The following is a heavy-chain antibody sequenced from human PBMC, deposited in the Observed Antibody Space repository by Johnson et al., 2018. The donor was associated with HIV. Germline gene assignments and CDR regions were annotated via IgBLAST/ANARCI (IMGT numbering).Heavy chain of an antibody. CDR2: MGTAGDT. J-gene: IGHJ3*01. CDR1: GFTFSNYD. D-gene: IGHD6-19*01. CDR3: AREPGYSSGPDAFDL. Sequence: VQLVESGGDWVQRGGSLKLSCAASGFTFSNYDIHWVRQATGTGLEWVSTMGTAGDTYYAGVGKGRFTVSRENAKNSLSLQMNSLRAGDTAVYYCAREPGYSSGPDAFDLWGQGTIVTVSS. V-gene: IGHV3-13*01.